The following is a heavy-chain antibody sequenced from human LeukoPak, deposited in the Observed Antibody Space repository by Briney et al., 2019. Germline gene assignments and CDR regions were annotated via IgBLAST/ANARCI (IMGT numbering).Heavy chain of an antibody. Sequence: VASVKVSCKVSGYTLTELSMHWVRQAPGKGLEWMGGFDPEDGETIYAQKFQGRVTMTEDTSTDTAYMELSSLRSEDTAVYYCATDSRSYYPNYYMDVWGKGTTVTVSS. CDR2: FDPEDGET. CDR3: ATDSRSYYPNYYMDV. D-gene: IGHD1-26*01. J-gene: IGHJ6*03. CDR1: GYTLTELS. V-gene: IGHV1-24*01.